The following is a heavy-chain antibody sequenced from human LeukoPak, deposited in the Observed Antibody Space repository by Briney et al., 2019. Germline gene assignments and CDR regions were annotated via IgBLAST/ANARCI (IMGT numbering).Heavy chain of an antibody. J-gene: IGHJ4*02. V-gene: IGHV1-2*02. CDR3: ARVLVRTAMVFGY. D-gene: IGHD5-18*01. Sequence: ASVKVSCKASGYTFTGYYMHWVGQAPGQGLEGMGWINPNSGGTNYAQKFQGRVTMTRDTSISTAYMELSRLRSDDTAVYYCARVLVRTAMVFGYWGQGTLVTVSS. CDR2: INPNSGGT. CDR1: GYTFTGYY.